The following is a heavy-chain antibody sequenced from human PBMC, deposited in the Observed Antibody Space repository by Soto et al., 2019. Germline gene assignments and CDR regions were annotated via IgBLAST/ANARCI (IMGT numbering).Heavy chain of an antibody. D-gene: IGHD6-13*01. CDR1: GDSISGSPYF. V-gene: IGHV4-39*01. CDR3: VRMQAAVPHY. CDR2: IFYDGYS. J-gene: IGHJ4*02. Sequence: QVQLQESGPGLVMPSETLSLTCTVSGDSISGSPYFWGWIRQPPGKRLEWIGSIFYDGYSLYTTSLKSRVTISVDTSKNLFSLKLTSVAAADTAIYFCVRMQAAVPHYWGQGILVTVSS.